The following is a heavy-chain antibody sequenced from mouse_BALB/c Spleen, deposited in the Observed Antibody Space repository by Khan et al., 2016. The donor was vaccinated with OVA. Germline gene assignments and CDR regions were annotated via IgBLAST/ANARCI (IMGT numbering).Heavy chain of an antibody. CDR3: ARISSCWYSDV. Sequence: QIQLVQSGPELKKPGETVKISCKASGYTFTNYGMNWVKQAPGKGLKWMGWINPYTGEPTYADDFKGRFVFSLETSASTAYLQISNLKNEDMTTYFCARISSCWYSDVWGAGTTVTVSS. D-gene: IGHD6-2*01. CDR1: GYTFTNYG. J-gene: IGHJ1*01. V-gene: IGHV9-1*02. CDR2: INPYTGEP.